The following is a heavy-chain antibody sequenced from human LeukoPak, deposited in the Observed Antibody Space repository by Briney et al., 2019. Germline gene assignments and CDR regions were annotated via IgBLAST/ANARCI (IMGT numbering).Heavy chain of an antibody. CDR1: GFTFSSYN. D-gene: IGHD3-3*01. Sequence: GGSLRLSCAASGFTFSSYNMNWVRQAPGKGLEWVSYISSSSSAKYYADSVKGRFTISRDNAKNTLYLQMNSLRAEDTAVYYCARDAYYDFWGAYYTGGDYWGQGTLVTVSS. CDR2: ISSSSSAK. J-gene: IGHJ4*02. V-gene: IGHV3-48*01. CDR3: ARDAYYDFWGAYYTGGDY.